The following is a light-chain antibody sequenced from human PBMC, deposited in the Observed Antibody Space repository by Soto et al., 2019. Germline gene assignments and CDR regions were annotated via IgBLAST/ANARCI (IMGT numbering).Light chain of an antibody. CDR3: QQSYSTPWT. CDR1: ESISAN. J-gene: IGKJ1*01. V-gene: IGKV1-5*03. CDR2: KAS. Sequence: DIQMTQSPSTLSSSVGDRVTITCRASESISANLAWYKQKPGKAPKLLIYKASTLESGVPSRFSGSGSGTDFTLTISSLQPEDFETYYCQQSYSTPWTFGQGTKVDIK.